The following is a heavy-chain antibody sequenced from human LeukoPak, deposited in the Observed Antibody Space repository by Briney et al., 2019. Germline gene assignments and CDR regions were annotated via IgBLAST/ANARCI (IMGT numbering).Heavy chain of an antibody. D-gene: IGHD3-10*01. J-gene: IGHJ4*01. V-gene: IGHV6-1*01. CDR2: TYYRSKWFN. Sequence: SQTLSLTCAISGDSVSSNSAAWNWIRQSPSRGLEWLGRTYYRSKWFNDYAVSVKSRITINPDTSKNQFSLQLNSVTPEDTAVYYCARAPDYYGSGIYFDYWGQGTLVTVSS. CDR3: ARAPDYYGSGIYFDY. CDR1: GDSVSSNSAA.